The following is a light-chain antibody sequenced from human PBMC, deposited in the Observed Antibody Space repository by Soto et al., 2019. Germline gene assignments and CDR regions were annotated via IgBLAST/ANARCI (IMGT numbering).Light chain of an antibody. CDR2: NNN. Sequence: QSVLTQPPSVSGAPGQGVTISCTGSRSNIGAGYHVHWYQQLPGAAPKLLIYNNNFRPSAVPDRFSAYISDTSASLAITGLQAEDEADYYCQSYDSGLSGSVFGSGTKLTVL. V-gene: IGLV1-40*01. J-gene: IGLJ1*01. CDR1: RSNIGAGYH. CDR3: QSYDSGLSGSV.